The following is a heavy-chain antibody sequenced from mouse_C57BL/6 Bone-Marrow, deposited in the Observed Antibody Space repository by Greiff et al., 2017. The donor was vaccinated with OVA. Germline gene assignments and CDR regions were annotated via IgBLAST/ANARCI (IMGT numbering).Heavy chain of an antibody. CDR1: GYTFTGYW. D-gene: IGHD3-3*01. CDR3: ARRAGTRYAMDY. V-gene: IGHV1-9*01. J-gene: IGHJ4*01. Sequence: VQLQQSGAELMKPGASVKLSCKATGYTFTGYWIEWVKQRPGHGLEWIGEILPGSGSTNYNEKFKSKATLTVDKPSSTAYMQLSSLTSEDSAVYYCARRAGTRYAMDYWGQGTSVTVSS. CDR2: ILPGSGST.